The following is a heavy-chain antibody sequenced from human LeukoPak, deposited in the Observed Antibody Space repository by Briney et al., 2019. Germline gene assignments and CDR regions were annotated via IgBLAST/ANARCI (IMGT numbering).Heavy chain of an antibody. J-gene: IGHJ5*01. CDR1: GFTFSSYG. CDR2: IWYDGSNK. Sequence: GRSLRLSCAASGFTFSSYGMHWVRQAPGKGLEWVAVIWYDGSNKYYADSVKGRFTISRDNSKNTLYLQMNSLRAEDTAIYYCAKDRPNYFGSNGHYYRRDGDSWGQGTLVTVSS. D-gene: IGHD3-10*01. V-gene: IGHV3-33*06. CDR3: AKDRPNYFGSNGHYYRRDGDS.